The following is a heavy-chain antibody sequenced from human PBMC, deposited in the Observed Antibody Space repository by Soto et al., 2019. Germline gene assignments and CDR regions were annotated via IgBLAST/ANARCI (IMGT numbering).Heavy chain of an antibody. CDR2: IYWDDDK. Sequence: QITLKESGPTLVKPTQTLTLTCTFSGFSLSTSGVGVGWIRQPPGKALEWLAVIYWDDDKRFSPSPKSRLTITKDTSKLLVVLTITSMDPVDTATYYCAHRWPSASFDYWGQGTLFTVSS. CDR3: AHRWPSASFDY. J-gene: IGHJ4*02. D-gene: IGHD3-16*01. V-gene: IGHV2-5*02. CDR1: GFSLSTSGVG.